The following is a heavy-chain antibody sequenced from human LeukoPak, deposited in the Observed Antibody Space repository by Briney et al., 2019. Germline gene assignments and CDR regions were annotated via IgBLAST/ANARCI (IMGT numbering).Heavy chain of an antibody. V-gene: IGHV4-38-2*01. CDR1: SYSISSGYY. J-gene: IGHJ4*02. CDR2: IYHSGST. D-gene: IGHD3-9*01. CDR3: ARGPPLSPDYDIFTGYYNFAY. Sequence: SETLSLTCAVSSYSISSGYYWGWIRQPAGKGLEWIGSIYHSGSTYYNPSLKSRVTISVDTSRNQFSLKLSSVTAADTAVYYCARGPPLSPDYDIFTGYYNFAYWGQGTLVTVSS.